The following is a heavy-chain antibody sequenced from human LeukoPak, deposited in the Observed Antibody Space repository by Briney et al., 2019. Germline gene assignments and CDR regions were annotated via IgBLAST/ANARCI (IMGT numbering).Heavy chain of an antibody. D-gene: IGHD2-2*01. J-gene: IGHJ6*02. Sequence: PGGSLRLSCAASGFTFDDYAMHWVQQAPGKGLEWVSGISWNSGSIGYADSVKGRFTISRDNAKNSLYLQMNSLRAEDTALYYCAKDIGIVVVPAASRSDYYYGMDVWGQGTTVTVSS. CDR1: GFTFDDYA. V-gene: IGHV3-9*01. CDR3: AKDIGIVVVPAASRSDYYYGMDV. CDR2: ISWNSGSI.